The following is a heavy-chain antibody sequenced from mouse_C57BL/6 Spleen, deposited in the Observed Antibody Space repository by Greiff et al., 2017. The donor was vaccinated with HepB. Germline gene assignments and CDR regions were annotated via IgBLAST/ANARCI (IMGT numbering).Heavy chain of an antibody. CDR3: ARDGESYWYFDV. CDR2: INYDGSST. V-gene: IGHV5-16*01. Sequence: EVKVVESEGGLVQPGSSMKLSCTASGFTFSDYYMAWVRQVPEKGLEWVANINYDGSSTYYLDSLTSRFIISRDNAKNILYLQMSSLKSEDTATYYCARDGESYWYFDVWGTGTTVTVSS. J-gene: IGHJ1*03. CDR1: GFTFSDYY.